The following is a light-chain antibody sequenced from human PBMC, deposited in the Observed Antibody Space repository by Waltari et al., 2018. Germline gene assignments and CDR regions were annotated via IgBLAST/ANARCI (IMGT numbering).Light chain of an antibody. V-gene: IGLV2-8*01. J-gene: IGLJ2*01. CDR1: SSAVGGYNY. CDR3: SSYAVSKKVV. CDR2: EVT. Sequence: QSALTQPPSASGSPGQSVTISCPRTSSAVGGYNYASWYQQYPGKAPKLMISEVTTRPSAFPDRFSGSKSGNTASLTVSGLQAEDEADYFCSSYAVSKKVVFGGGTKLTVL.